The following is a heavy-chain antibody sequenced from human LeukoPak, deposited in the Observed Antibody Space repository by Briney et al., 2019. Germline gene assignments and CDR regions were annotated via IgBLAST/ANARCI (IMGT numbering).Heavy chain of an antibody. Sequence: SETLSLTCTVSGGSISSYYWSWIRQPPGKGLEWIGYIYYSGSTNYNPSLKSRVTISVDTSKNQFSLKLSSVTAADTAVYYCARCQRGYDILNGEMDYWGQGTLVTVSS. D-gene: IGHD3-9*01. CDR3: ARCQRGYDILNGEMDY. CDR1: GGSISSYY. J-gene: IGHJ4*02. CDR2: IYYSGST. V-gene: IGHV4-59*01.